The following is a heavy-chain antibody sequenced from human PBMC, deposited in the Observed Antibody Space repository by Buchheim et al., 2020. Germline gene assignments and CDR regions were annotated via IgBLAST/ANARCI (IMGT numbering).Heavy chain of an antibody. CDR3: AKVYYDFWSGYYRGRESGGSFDY. CDR1: GFTFSSYA. J-gene: IGHJ4*02. CDR2: ISGSGGST. Sequence: EVQLLESGGGLVQPGGSLRLSCAASGFTFSSYAMSWVRQAPGKGLEWVSAISGSGGSTYYADSVKGRFTISRDNSKNTLYLQMNSLRAEDTAVYYCAKVYYDFWSGYYRGRESGGSFDYWGQGTL. V-gene: IGHV3-23*01. D-gene: IGHD3-3*01.